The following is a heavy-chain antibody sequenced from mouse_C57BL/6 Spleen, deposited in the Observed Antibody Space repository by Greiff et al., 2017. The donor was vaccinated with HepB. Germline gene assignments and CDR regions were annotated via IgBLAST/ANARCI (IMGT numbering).Heavy chain of an antibody. CDR1: GYTFTSYW. CDR3: AREEGHYYGFFDY. Sequence: QVQLKESGAELAKPGASVKLSCKASGYTFTSYWMHWVKQRPGQGLEWIGYINPSSGYTKYNQKFKDKATLTADKSSSTAYMQLSSLTYEDSAVYYCAREEGHYYGFFDYWGQGTTLTVSS. CDR2: INPSSGYT. J-gene: IGHJ2*01. V-gene: IGHV1-7*01. D-gene: IGHD1-1*01.